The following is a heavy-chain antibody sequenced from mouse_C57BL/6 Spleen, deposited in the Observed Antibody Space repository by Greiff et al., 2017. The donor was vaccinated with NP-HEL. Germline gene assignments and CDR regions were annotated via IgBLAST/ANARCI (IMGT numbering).Heavy chain of an antibody. CDR3: ARDSSGYNFAY. CDR2: ISSGSSTI. Sequence: EVQGVESGGGLVKPGGSLKLSCAASGFTFSDYGMHWVRQAPEKGLEWVAYISSGSSTIYYADTVKGRFTISRDNAKNTLFLQMTSLRSEDTAMYYCARDSSGYNFAYWGQGTLVTVSA. V-gene: IGHV5-17*01. CDR1: GFTFSDYG. J-gene: IGHJ3*01. D-gene: IGHD3-2*02.